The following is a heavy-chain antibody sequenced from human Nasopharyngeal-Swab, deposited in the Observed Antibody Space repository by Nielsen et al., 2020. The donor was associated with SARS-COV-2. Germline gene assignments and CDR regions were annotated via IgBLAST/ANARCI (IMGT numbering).Heavy chain of an antibody. CDR3: ARGCSSTSCPQGVGWFDP. V-gene: IGHV1-3*01. CDR2: INAGNSNT. J-gene: IGHJ5*02. D-gene: IGHD2-2*01. Sequence: WVRQAPGQRLEWMGWINAGNSNTKYSQKFQGRVTITRDTSASTAYMELSSLRSEDTAVYYCARGCSSTSCPQGVGWFDPWGQGTLVTVSS.